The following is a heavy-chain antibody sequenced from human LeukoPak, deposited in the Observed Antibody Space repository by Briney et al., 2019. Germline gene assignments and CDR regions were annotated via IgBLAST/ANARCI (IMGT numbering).Heavy chain of an antibody. CDR1: GGSISSYY. CDR3: ARVTRSSSWFLDAFDI. CDR2: IYTSGST. V-gene: IGHV4-4*07. D-gene: IGHD6-13*01. Sequence: PSETLSLTCTVPGGSISSYYWSWIRQPAGKGLEWIGRIYTSGSTNYNPSLKSRVTMSVDTSKNQFSLKLSSVTAADTAVYYCARVTRSSSWFLDAFDIWGQGTMVTVSS. J-gene: IGHJ3*02.